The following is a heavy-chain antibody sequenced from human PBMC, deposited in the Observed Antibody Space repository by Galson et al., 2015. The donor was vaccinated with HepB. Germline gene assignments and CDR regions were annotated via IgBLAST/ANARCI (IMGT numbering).Heavy chain of an antibody. CDR3: ARDAEDIVVVVAATGGAYYYYGMDV. V-gene: IGHV1-18*01. CDR1: GYTFTSYG. J-gene: IGHJ6*02. Sequence: SVKVSCKASGYTFTSYGISWVRQAPGQGLEWMGWISAYNGNTNYAQKLQGRVTITADESTSTAYMELSSLRSEDTAVYYCARDAEDIVVVVAATGGAYYYYGMDVWGQGTTVTVSS. CDR2: ISAYNGNT. D-gene: IGHD2-15*01.